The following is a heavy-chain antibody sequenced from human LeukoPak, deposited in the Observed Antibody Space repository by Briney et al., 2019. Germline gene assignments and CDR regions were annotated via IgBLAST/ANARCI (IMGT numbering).Heavy chain of an antibody. J-gene: IGHJ1*01. V-gene: IGHV1-46*01. CDR2: IDPSGGST. CDR1: GYTFTSYY. Sequence: GASVKVSCKASGYTFTSYYMHWVRQAPGQGLEWMGIIDPSGGSTSYAQKFQGRVTMTRDTSTSTVYMELSSLRSEDTAVYYCARGPSITMIVVVIFQHWGQGTLVTVSS. CDR3: ARGPSITMIVVVIFQH. D-gene: IGHD3-22*01.